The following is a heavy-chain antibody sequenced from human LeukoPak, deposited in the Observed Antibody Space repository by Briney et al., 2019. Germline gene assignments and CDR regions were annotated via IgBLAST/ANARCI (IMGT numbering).Heavy chain of an antibody. V-gene: IGHV3-43*02. Sequence: GGSLRLSCAASGFAFDDYAMHWVRQAPGKGLEWVSLISGDGGSTYYADSVKGRFTISRDNSKNSLYLQMNSLRTEDTALYYCAKDIGILTGKIPDYWGQGTLVTVSS. J-gene: IGHJ4*02. CDR3: AKDIGILTGKIPDY. D-gene: IGHD3-9*01. CDR1: GFAFDDYA. CDR2: ISGDGGST.